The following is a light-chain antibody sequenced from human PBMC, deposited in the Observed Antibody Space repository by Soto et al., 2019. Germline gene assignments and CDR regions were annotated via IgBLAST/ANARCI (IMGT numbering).Light chain of an antibody. CDR1: QSISSS. Sequence: EIQMTQSPSTLSASVGDRVIITCRASQSISSSLAWYQKKPGKAPKLLIFKSSTLESGVPSRFSGSGSGTEFSLTISTLQPDDFATYYCQQYSDHPFAFGQGTKLEI. CDR2: KSS. V-gene: IGKV1-5*03. J-gene: IGKJ2*01. CDR3: QQYSDHPFA.